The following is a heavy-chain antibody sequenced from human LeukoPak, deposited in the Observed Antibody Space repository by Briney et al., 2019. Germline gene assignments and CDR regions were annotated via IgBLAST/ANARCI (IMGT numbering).Heavy chain of an antibody. CDR1: GGSISSSSYY. CDR3: ARCTVGATDWFDP. CDR2: IYYSGST. D-gene: IGHD1-26*01. V-gene: IGHV4-39*07. J-gene: IGHJ5*02. Sequence: SETLSLTCTVSGGSISSSSYYWGWIRQPPGKGLEWIGSIYYSGSTYYNPSLKSRVTISVDTSKNQFSLKLSSVTAADTAVYYCARCTVGATDWFDPWGQGTLVTVSS.